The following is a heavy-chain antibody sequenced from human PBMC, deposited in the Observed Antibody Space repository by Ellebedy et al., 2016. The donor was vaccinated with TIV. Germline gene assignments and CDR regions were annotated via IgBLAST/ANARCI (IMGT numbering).Heavy chain of an antibody. J-gene: IGHJ5*02. V-gene: IGHV1-3*01. D-gene: IGHD3-22*01. CDR3: ARETHFYDSRSDYPWGS. CDR1: GYTFTTYT. CDR2: INADNGNT. Sequence: ASVKVSXKASGYTFTTYTMHWVRQAPGQRLEWMGWINADNGNTKYSQKFQGRVTISRDTSASTAYMELSSLRSEDTAVYYCARETHFYDSRSDYPWGSWGQGTLVTVSS.